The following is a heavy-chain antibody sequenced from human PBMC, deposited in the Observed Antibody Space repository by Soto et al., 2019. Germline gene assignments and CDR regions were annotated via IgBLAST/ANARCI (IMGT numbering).Heavy chain of an antibody. CDR2: ISSSGAST. CDR1: GFTVSNYA. V-gene: IGHV3-23*01. J-gene: IGHJ4*02. Sequence: PGGSLRPSCAASGFTVSNYAMSWVRQAPGKELEWVSTISSSGASTDYADSVKGRFTISRDNSQNTLNLQMNSLRAEDTAIYYCAKNQHAMAHDYWGPGTLVTVSS. D-gene: IGHD2-8*01. CDR3: AKNQHAMAHDY.